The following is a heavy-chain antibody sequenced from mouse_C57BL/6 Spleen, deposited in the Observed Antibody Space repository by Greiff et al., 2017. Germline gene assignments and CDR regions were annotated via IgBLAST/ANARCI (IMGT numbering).Heavy chain of an antibody. D-gene: IGHD1-1*01. CDR2: IDPETGGT. CDR3: TRSGILVLRDY. CDR1: GYTFTDYE. V-gene: IGHV1-15*01. J-gene: IGHJ2*01. Sequence: QVQLQQSGAELVRPGASVTLSCKASGYTFTDYEMHWVKQTPVHGLEWIGAIDPETGGTAYNQKFKGKAILTADKSSSTAYMELRSLTSEDSAVYYCTRSGILVLRDYWGQGTTLTVSS.